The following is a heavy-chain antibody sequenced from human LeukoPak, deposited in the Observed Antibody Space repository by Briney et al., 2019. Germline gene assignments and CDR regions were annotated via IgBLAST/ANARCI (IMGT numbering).Heavy chain of an antibody. D-gene: IGHD3-10*01. J-gene: IGHJ2*01. CDR3: ARGLGGDQGYFDL. Sequence: GGSLRLSCAASGFTFSSYSMNWVRQAPGKGLEWGSGISWNSGSLAYADSVKGRFTISRDNAKNSLYLQMNSLRTEDTALYYCARGLGGDQGYFDLWGRRTLATVSS. CDR1: GFTFSSYS. CDR2: ISWNSGSL. V-gene: IGHV3-9*01.